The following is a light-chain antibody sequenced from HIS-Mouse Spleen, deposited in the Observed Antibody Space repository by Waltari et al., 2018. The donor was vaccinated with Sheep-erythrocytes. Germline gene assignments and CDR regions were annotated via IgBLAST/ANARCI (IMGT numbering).Light chain of an antibody. Sequence: QSALTQPASVSGSPGQSITISCTGTSSDVGSYIHVSWYQQHPGKAPKLMIYEGSKRRSGVSNRLSGCKSCNTASLTIVGLQAEDDADYYCCSSAGSSTPWVFGGGTKLTVL. CDR2: EGS. J-gene: IGLJ3*02. CDR1: SSDVGSYIH. V-gene: IGLV2-23*01. CDR3: CSSAGSSTPWV.